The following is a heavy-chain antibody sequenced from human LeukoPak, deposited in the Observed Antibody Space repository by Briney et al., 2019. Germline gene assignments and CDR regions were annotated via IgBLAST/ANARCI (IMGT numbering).Heavy chain of an antibody. CDR3: AREGLITIVRGVNFGY. J-gene: IGHJ4*02. D-gene: IGHD3-10*01. CDR1: GYSVSTNYY. V-gene: IGHV4-38-2*02. Sequence: PSETLSLTCTVSGYSVSTNYYWGWIRQPPGKGLEWIGNIYHDGSTYYNPSLKSRVTISVDTSKNQFSLKLSSVTAADTAVYYWAREGLITIVRGVNFGYWGQGTLVSVSS. CDR2: IYHDGST.